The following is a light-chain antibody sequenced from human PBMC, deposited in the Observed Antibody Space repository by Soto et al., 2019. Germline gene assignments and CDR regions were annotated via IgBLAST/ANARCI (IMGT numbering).Light chain of an antibody. Sequence: IVLTQSPGTLSSSPGERATLSCRASQSVSSRYLVWYQLKLGQAPRLLIYGASSRATGIPDRFSGSGSGTDFTLTISRLQPEDFAVYYCQQYGSTPRTFGQGIKVDIK. V-gene: IGKV3-20*01. CDR2: GAS. CDR3: QQYGSTPRT. J-gene: IGKJ1*01. CDR1: QSVSSRY.